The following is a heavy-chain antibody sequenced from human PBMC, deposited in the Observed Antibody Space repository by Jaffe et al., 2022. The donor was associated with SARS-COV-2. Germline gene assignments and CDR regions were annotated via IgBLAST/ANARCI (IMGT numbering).Heavy chain of an antibody. CDR2: ISSSSSTI. CDR3: AREGVSGSYPGHYFDY. Sequence: EVQLVESGGGLVQPGGSLRLSCAASGFTFSSYSMNWVRQAPGKGLEWVSYISSSSSTIYYADSVKGRFTISRDNAKNSLYLQMNSLRAEDTAVYYCAREGVSGSYPGHYFDYWGQGTLVTVSS. CDR1: GFTFSSYS. V-gene: IGHV3-48*01. D-gene: IGHD1-26*01. J-gene: IGHJ4*02.